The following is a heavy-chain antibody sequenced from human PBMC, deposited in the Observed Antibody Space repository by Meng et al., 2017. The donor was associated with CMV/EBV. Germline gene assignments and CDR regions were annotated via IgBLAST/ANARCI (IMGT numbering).Heavy chain of an antibody. J-gene: IGHJ4*02. CDR3: ARESSYDFSHDY. V-gene: IGHV1-46*01. CDR2: INPSGGST. CDR1: GYTLTSNY. D-gene: IGHD3-3*01. Sequence: VKVVQSGDEVKQPGDSVKVYCKASGYTLTSNYMHWVRQAPGQELEWMGIINPSGGSTSYAQKFQGRVTMTRDTSTSTVYMELSSLRSEDTAVYYCARESSYDFSHDYWGQGTLVTVSS.